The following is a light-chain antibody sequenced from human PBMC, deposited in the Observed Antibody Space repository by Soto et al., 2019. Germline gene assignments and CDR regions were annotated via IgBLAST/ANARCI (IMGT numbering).Light chain of an antibody. CDR2: AAS. CDR3: QQSYSAPPT. V-gene: IGKV1-39*01. CDR1: QNIDNF. Sequence: DIQMTQSPSSLSASVGDRVTITCRASQNIDNFLNWYQWRPGKAPKFLIFAASSLQGGVSSRFSGSGSGTDFTLTIINLQPEDFAPYYCQQSYSAPPTFGQGTRLEMK. J-gene: IGKJ2*01.